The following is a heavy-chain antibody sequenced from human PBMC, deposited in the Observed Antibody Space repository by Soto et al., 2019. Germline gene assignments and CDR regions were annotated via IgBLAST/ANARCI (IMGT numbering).Heavy chain of an antibody. CDR2: INSIGDNT. D-gene: IGHD3-10*01. Sequence: GGSLRLSCSGSGFTFSRYSLMWFRQAPGKGLEYVSTINSIGDNTWYAGSVKGRFTISRDNSKNTLYLQMNSLRAEDTAVYYCASHYGHRAGTFDIWSQGTMVTVSS. J-gene: IGHJ3*02. CDR3: ASHYGHRAGTFDI. V-gene: IGHV3-64*04. CDR1: GFTFSRYS.